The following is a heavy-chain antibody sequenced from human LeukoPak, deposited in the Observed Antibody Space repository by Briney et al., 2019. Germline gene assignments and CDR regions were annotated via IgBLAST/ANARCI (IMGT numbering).Heavy chain of an antibody. Sequence: PGGSLRLSCAASGFTFSSYAMSWVRQAPGKGLEWVSAISGSGGSTYYADSVKGRLTISRDNSKNTLYLQMNSLRAEDTAVYYCAKGRMVRGVYYFDYWGQRTLVTVSS. V-gene: IGHV3-23*01. D-gene: IGHD3-10*01. CDR1: GFTFSSYA. CDR2: ISGSGGST. J-gene: IGHJ4*02. CDR3: AKGRMVRGVYYFDY.